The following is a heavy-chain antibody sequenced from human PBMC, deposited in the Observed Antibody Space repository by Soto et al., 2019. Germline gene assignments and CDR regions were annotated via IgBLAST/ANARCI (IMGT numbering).Heavy chain of an antibody. CDR1: GFKITNAW. CDR3: ATDQTFDI. CDR2: IKSITDGKST. V-gene: IGHV3-15*01. Sequence: EVQLVESGGGLVKPGGSLRLSCAASGFKITNAWMTWFRQSPGKGLEWVGHIKSITDGKSTDYAAPVKGRFTISRDDSNNMLYLQMNNLKDEDAAVYYCATDQTFDIWGHGAMVTVSS. J-gene: IGHJ3*02.